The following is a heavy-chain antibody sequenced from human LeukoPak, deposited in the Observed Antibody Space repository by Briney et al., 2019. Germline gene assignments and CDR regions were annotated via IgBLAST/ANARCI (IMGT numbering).Heavy chain of an antibody. CDR3: AKLVAVAGRNY. CDR1: GFTFSSYA. Sequence: GGSLRLSCAASGFTFSSYAMSWVRQAPGKGLEWVSAISGRDDSTYYADSVKGRFTFSRDNSKNTLYLQMNSLRAEDTAVYYCAKLVAVAGRNYWGQGSLVTVSS. J-gene: IGHJ4*02. D-gene: IGHD6-19*01. V-gene: IGHV3-23*01. CDR2: ISGRDDST.